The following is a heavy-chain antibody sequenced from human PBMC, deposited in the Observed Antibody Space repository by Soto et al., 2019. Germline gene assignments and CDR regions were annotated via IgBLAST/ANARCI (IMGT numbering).Heavy chain of an antibody. Sequence: QVQLVQSGAEVKKPGASVTVSCKTSGYTFSNYGINWVRQAPGQGLEWMGWISGYNGNTNYAQTVQGSVTMTTDTPTGTVYMELRSLKSDDTAIYYCSRFIMVGGWFDPNYYHGMDVWGQGPRSPSP. D-gene: IGHD6-19*01. CDR3: SRFIMVGGWFDPNYYHGMDV. J-gene: IGHJ6*02. CDR2: ISGYNGNT. V-gene: IGHV1-18*01. CDR1: GYTFSNYG.